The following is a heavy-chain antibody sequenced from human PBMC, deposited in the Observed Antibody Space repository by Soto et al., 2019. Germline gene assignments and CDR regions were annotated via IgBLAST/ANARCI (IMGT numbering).Heavy chain of an antibody. J-gene: IGHJ5*02. CDR3: AKSQNEMATNSMVDL. CDR2: IGFSGGSR. D-gene: IGHD5-12*01. V-gene: IGHV3-23*01. CDR1: GFNFSGYV. Sequence: EVQLLESGGGVVQPGGSLRLSCAAYGFNFSGYVISWVRQAPGKGMEWVSVIGFSGGSRFYADSVKGRFTVSRDISKNTVYLQMNSLRVEDTAVYYCAKSQNEMATNSMVDLWGQGTLVTVSS.